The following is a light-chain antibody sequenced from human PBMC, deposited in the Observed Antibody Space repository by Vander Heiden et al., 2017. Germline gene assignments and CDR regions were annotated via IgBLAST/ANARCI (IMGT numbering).Light chain of an antibody. J-gene: IGKJ1*01. CDR1: QCVSSN. CDR3: QQYNNWPQT. CDR2: GAS. V-gene: IGKV3D-15*01. Sequence: EIVMTQSPATLSVSPGERATLSCRASQCVSSNLAWYQQKPGQAPRLLIYGASTRATGIPARFSGSGSGTEFTLTISSLQSEDFAVYYCQQYNNWPQTFGQGIKVEIK.